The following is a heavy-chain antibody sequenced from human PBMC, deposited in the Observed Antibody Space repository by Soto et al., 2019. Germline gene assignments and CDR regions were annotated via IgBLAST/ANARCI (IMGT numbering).Heavy chain of an antibody. CDR2: INPSGGTT. V-gene: IGHV1-46*01. Sequence: QVQLVQSGAEVKKPGASVKVSCKASGYTFTGYYMHWVRQAPGQGLEWMGMINPSGGTTTYAQKFQGRVTMTRDTSTSTVYMELSSLRSQDTAVYYCARGYYDKSGYYWGYWGQGTLVTVSS. D-gene: IGHD3-22*01. CDR1: GYTFTGYY. J-gene: IGHJ4*02. CDR3: ARGYYDKSGYYWGY.